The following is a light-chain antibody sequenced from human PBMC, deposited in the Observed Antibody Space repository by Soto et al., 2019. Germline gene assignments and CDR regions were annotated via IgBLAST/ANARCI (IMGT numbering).Light chain of an antibody. CDR3: CSFAGSNTFV. J-gene: IGLJ1*01. Sequence: QSALTQPASVSGSPGQSITLSCTGTSSDVGSYNLVSWYQQHPGKAPKLMIYEGSKRPSGVSNRFSGSKSGNTASLTISGLRAEDEADYHCCSFAGSNTFVFGTGTKLTVL. CDR2: EGS. V-gene: IGLV2-23*03. CDR1: SSDVGSYNL.